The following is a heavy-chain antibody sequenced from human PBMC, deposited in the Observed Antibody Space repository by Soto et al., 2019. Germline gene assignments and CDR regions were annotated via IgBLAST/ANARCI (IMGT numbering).Heavy chain of an antibody. V-gene: IGHV3-74*01. Sequence: GGALRLSWAASGFTFSDYWMHWVRQGPGKGLVWVSRIKGDGSNTNYADSVRGRFTISRDNAKNTVYLQMNSLRDEDTAVYYCARGIRNYYGTDVRGQGTTVTVPS. CDR1: GFTFSDYW. CDR3: ARGIRNYYGTDV. CDR2: IKGDGSNT. D-gene: IGHD5-18*01. J-gene: IGHJ6*02.